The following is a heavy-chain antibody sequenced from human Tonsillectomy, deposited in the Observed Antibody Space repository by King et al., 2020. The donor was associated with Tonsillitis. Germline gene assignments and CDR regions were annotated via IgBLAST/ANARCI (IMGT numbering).Heavy chain of an antibody. V-gene: IGHV3-48*04. J-gene: IGHJ3*01. Sequence: VQLQESGGGLVQPGGSLRLSCEASGFTFSPYSMTWVRQAPGKGPEWVSYINTGSSIIYYAGSVKGRLSMSRDNAKSSLYLQMNSLRAEDTALYYCARDRGTTGADDVWGQGTMVTVSS. CDR3: ARDRGTTGADDV. CDR1: GFTFSPYS. D-gene: IGHD1/OR15-1a*01. CDR2: INTGSSII.